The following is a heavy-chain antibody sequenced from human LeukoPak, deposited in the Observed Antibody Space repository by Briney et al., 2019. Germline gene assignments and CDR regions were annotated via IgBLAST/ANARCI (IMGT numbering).Heavy chain of an antibody. CDR1: GFTFSDYY. J-gene: IGHJ4*02. V-gene: IGHV3-11*05. CDR2: ISSSSSYT. Sequence: GGSLRLSCAASGFTFSDYYMSWIRQAPGKGLEWVSYISSSSSYTNYADSVKGRFTISRDNAKNSLYLRMNSLRAEDTAVYYCAGVLEYSYGYGYWGQGTLVTVSS. D-gene: IGHD5-18*01. CDR3: AGVLEYSYGYGY.